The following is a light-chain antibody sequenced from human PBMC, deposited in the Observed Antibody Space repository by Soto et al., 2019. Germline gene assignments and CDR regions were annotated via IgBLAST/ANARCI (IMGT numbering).Light chain of an antibody. Sequence: EIVLTQSPATLSLSPGERATLSCMASQSVSSYLAWYQQTPGQAPRLLIYDASNRAAGIPARFSGSGSGTDFTLTISSLEPEDFAVYYCQQRSNWPPLTFGGGTKGDIK. V-gene: IGKV3-11*01. CDR3: QQRSNWPPLT. J-gene: IGKJ4*01. CDR2: DAS. CDR1: QSVSSY.